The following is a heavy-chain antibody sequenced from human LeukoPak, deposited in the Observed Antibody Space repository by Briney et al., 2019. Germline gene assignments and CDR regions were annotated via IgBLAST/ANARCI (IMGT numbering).Heavy chain of an antibody. D-gene: IGHD3-16*01. V-gene: IGHV4-59*12. CDR2: IYYSGST. Sequence: SETLSLTCTVSGGSISSYYWSWIRQPPGKGLEWIGYIYYSGSTNYNPSLKSRVTISVDTSKNQFSLKLSSVTAADTAVYYCARRYDYVWGSYRPGFDYWGQGTLVTVSS. J-gene: IGHJ4*02. CDR3: ARRYDYVWGSYRPGFDY. CDR1: GGSISSYY.